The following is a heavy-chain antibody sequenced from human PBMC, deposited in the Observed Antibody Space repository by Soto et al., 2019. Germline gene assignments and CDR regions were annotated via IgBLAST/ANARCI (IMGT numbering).Heavy chain of an antibody. Sequence: ASVKVSCKASGGTFSSYAISWVRQAPGQGLEWMGGIIPIFGTANCAQKFQGRVTITADESTSTAYMELSSLRSEDTAVYYCANRNHYDFWSGQGAVYYYYGMDVWGQGTTVTVSS. J-gene: IGHJ6*02. CDR1: GGTFSSYA. CDR2: IIPIFGTA. CDR3: ANRNHYDFWSGQGAVYYYYGMDV. D-gene: IGHD3-3*01. V-gene: IGHV1-69*13.